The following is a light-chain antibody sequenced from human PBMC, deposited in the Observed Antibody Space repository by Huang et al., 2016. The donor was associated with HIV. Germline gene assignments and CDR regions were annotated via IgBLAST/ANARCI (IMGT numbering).Light chain of an antibody. CDR1: HDIDAY. J-gene: IGKJ1*01. CDR3: QKYNDVPRT. CDR2: AAS. V-gene: IGKV1-27*01. Sequence: DIQMTQSPSSLSASIGDRITISCRASHDIDAYLAWYQHKPEKVPTLLIYAASTLQSGVPSRFSGSGSGTNFTLTIGSLQPEDVGSYYCQKYNDVPRTFGHGTKVEIK.